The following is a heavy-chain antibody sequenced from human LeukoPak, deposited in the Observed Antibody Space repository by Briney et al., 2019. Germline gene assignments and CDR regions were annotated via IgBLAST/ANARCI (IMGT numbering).Heavy chain of an antibody. D-gene: IGHD4-23*01. CDR3: ARGQPHGNDY. J-gene: IGHJ4*02. Sequence: GGSLRLSCAASGFTFSSYWMNWVRQAPGKGLVWVSRIASDGSSTTYADSVKGRFSISRDNAKNTLHLQMNSLRVEDTAVYYCARGQPHGNDYWGQGTLVTVSS. CDR2: IASDGSST. CDR1: GFTFSSYW. V-gene: IGHV3-74*01.